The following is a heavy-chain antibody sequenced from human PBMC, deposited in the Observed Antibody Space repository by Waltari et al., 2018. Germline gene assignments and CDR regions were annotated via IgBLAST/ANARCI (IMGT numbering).Heavy chain of an antibody. CDR3: ARGGYSGYEPRRWFDS. J-gene: IGHJ5*01. V-gene: IGHV4-34*01. D-gene: IGHD5-12*01. CDR1: GGSFSGYY. Sequence: QVQLQQWGAGLLKPSETLSLTCVVDGGSFSGYYWSWILQPPEKGLEWIGEINYSGSTQYNPSLKRRVTISIDTSKNQFSLNLRSVTAADMGVYYCARGGYSGYEPRRWFDSWGQGTLVTVAS. CDR2: INYSGST.